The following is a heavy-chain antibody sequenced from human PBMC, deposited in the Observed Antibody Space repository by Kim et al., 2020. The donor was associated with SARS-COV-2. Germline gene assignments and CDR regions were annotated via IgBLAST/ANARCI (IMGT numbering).Heavy chain of an antibody. V-gene: IGHV4-34*01. CDR2: INHSGST. CDR1: GGSFSGYY. CDR3: AMGRYDYVWGSYRYRNWFDP. Sequence: SETLSLTCAVYGGSFSGYYWSWIRQPPGKGLEWIGEINHSGSTNYNPSLKSRVTISVDTSKNQFSLKLSSVTAADTAVYYCAMGRYDYVWGSYRYRNWFDPWGQGTLVTVSS. D-gene: IGHD3-16*02. J-gene: IGHJ5*02.